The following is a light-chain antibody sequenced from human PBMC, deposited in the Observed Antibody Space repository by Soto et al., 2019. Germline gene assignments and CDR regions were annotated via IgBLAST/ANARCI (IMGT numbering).Light chain of an antibody. CDR2: DVS. J-gene: IGLJ2*01. Sequence: QSALTQPASVSGSPGQSITISCTGTSSDVGGYNYVSWYQQHPDKAPKLMIYDVSNRPSGVSNRFSGSKSGNTASLTISGPQAEDEADYYCSSYTSSNTRVVFGGGTKLTVL. V-gene: IGLV2-14*01. CDR1: SSDVGGYNY. CDR3: SSYTSSNTRVV.